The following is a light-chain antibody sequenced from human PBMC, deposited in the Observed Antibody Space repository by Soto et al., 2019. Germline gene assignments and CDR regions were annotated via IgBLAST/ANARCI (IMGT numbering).Light chain of an antibody. V-gene: IGLV2-23*02. CDR3: CADAGRSTYV. CDR1: SSDVGSYNF. CDR2: EVS. J-gene: IGLJ1*01. Sequence: QPALTPPASVYGSPGQSITISCTRTSSDVGSYNFVSWYQQHPGEVPKVMIYEVSKRPSGVSDRFSGSKSGNTASLTISGLQAEDEADYYCCADAGRSTYVFGTGTKVTVL.